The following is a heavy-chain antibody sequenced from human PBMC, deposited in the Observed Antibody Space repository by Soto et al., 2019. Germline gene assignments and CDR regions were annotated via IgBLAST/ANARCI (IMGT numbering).Heavy chain of an antibody. D-gene: IGHD1-26*01. J-gene: IGHJ4*02. CDR1: GFTFSSYG. CDR3: AKRNSGSYEPEFDY. Sequence: GESLKISCAASGFTFSSYGMHWVRQAPGKGLEWVAVISYDGSNKYYADSVKGRFTISRDNSKNTLYLQMNSLRAEDTAVYYCAKRNSGSYEPEFDYWGQGTLVTVSS. CDR2: ISYDGSNK. V-gene: IGHV3-30*18.